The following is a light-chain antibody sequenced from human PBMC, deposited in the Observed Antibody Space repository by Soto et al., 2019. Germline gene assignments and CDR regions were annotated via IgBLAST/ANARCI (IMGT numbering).Light chain of an antibody. CDR2: AAS. J-gene: IGKJ1*01. V-gene: IGKV1-39*01. Sequence: DIQMTQSPSSLSASVGDSVTIRCRASQSISTYLNWYQQKSGEAPRLLIYAASTLQSGIPSRFSGSGSGTDFTLTIGGLQPEDFATYYCQQSYSTFPWTFGQGTMVDIK. CDR3: QQSYSTFPWT. CDR1: QSISTY.